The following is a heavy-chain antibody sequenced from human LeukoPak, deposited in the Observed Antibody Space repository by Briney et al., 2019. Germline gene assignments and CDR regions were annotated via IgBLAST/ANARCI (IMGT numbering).Heavy chain of an antibody. CDR3: AREYGNVDSSSSGDYFDY. D-gene: IGHD6-6*01. CDR1: GGSISSGGYY. CDR2: IYHSGST. V-gene: IGHV4-30-2*01. Sequence: PSQTLSLTCTVSGGSISSGGYYWSWIRQPPGKGLEWIGYIYHSGSTYYNPSLKSRVTISVDRSKSQFSLKLSSVTAADTAVYYCAREYGNVDSSSSGDYFDYWGQGTLVTVSS. J-gene: IGHJ4*02.